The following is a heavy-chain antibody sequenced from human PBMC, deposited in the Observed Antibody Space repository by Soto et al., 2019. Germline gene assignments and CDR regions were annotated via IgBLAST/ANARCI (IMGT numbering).Heavy chain of an antibody. CDR1: GGTFSSYA. V-gene: IGHV1-69*13. CDR2: IIPIFGTA. Sequence: ASVKVSCKASGGTFSSYAISWVRQAPGQGLEWMGGIIPIFGTANYAQKFQGRATITADESTSTAYMELSSLRSEDTAVYYCAREVRIRFLEWFSDWGQGTLVTVSS. J-gene: IGHJ4*02. D-gene: IGHD3-3*01. CDR3: AREVRIRFLEWFSD.